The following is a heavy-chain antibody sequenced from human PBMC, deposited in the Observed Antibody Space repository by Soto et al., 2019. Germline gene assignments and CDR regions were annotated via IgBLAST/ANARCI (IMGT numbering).Heavy chain of an antibody. CDR2: IYYSGST. Sequence: SETLSLTCTVSGGSISSYYWSWIRQPPGKGLEWIGYIYYSGSTNYNPSLKSRVTISVDTSKNQFSLKLSSVTAADTAVYYCARHGDSSSWYGWFDPWGQGTLVTVSS. V-gene: IGHV4-59*08. J-gene: IGHJ5*02. CDR1: GGSISSYY. D-gene: IGHD6-13*01. CDR3: ARHGDSSSWYGWFDP.